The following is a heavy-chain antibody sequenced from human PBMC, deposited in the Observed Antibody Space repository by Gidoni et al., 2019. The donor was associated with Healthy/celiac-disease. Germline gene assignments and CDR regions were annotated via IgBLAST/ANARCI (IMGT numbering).Heavy chain of an antibody. V-gene: IGHV3-11*05. Sequence: QVQPVESGGGLVKTGGSRRLSWAAFGFTFSDYYLSWIRQAPGKGLEWVSYISSSSSYTNYSDSVKGRFTISRDNAKNSLYLQMNRLRAEDTAVYYCASEGYGSPWGQGTLVTVSS. J-gene: IGHJ5*02. D-gene: IGHD2-15*01. CDR3: ASEGYGSP. CDR1: GFTFSDYY. CDR2: ISSSSSYT.